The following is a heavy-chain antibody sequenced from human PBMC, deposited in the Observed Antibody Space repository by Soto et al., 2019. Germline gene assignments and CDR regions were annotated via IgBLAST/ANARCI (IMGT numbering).Heavy chain of an antibody. CDR3: AKDGCSSTSCYFDY. J-gene: IGHJ4*02. V-gene: IGHV3-9*01. CDR1: GFTFDDYA. D-gene: IGHD2-2*01. CDR2: ISWNSGSI. Sequence: PGGSLRLSCAASGFTFDDYAMHWVRQAPGKGLEWVSGISWNSGSIGYADSVKGRFTISRDNAKNSLYLQMNSLRAEDTALYYCAKDGCSSTSCYFDYWGQGTLVTVSS.